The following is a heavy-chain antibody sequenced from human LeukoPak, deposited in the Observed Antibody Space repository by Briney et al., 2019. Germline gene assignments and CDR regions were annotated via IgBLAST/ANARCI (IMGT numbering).Heavy chain of an antibody. V-gene: IGHV3-74*01. CDR2: IDSGGSST. Sequence: GGSLRLSCAASGFTFSSYWMHWVRQAPGKGLVWVSRIDSGGSSTIYADSVKGRFTISRDNAKNTLYLQMNSLRAEDTAVYYCTRGRYYFDYWGQGTLVTVSS. J-gene: IGHJ4*02. CDR3: TRGRYYFDY. D-gene: IGHD4-17*01. CDR1: GFTFSSYW.